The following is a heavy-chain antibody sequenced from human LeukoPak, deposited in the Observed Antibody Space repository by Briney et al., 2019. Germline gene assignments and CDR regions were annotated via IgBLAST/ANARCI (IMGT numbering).Heavy chain of an antibody. Sequence: GPSLRLSCAGSGCTFSNAWMRWVRQAPRKGLEWAGRIKIQTDGGTTDYAAPVKGRFTISRDDSKNTLYLQMNSLKTEDTAVYYCTTETPYYYDSSGYIDYWGQGTLVAVSS. V-gene: IGHV3-15*01. D-gene: IGHD3-22*01. CDR2: IKIQTDGGTT. J-gene: IGHJ4*02. CDR1: GCTFSNAW. CDR3: TTETPYYYDSSGYIDY.